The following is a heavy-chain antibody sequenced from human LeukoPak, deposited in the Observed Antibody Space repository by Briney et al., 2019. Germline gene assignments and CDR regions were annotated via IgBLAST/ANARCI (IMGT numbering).Heavy chain of an antibody. CDR3: VQFELDY. J-gene: IGHJ4*02. V-gene: IGHV1-8*01. Sequence: ASVKVSCKASGYTFTSYDINWVRQATGQGLEWLGWMNPNSGNTGYAQKFQGRVTMTRDTSISTAYMDLSRLRSDDTAVYYCVQFELDYWGQGTLVTVSS. CDR2: MNPNSGNT. D-gene: IGHD1-7*01. CDR1: GYTFTSYD.